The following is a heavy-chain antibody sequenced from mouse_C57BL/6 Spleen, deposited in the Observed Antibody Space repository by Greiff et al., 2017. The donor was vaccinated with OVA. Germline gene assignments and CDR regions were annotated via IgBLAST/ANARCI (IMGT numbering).Heavy chain of an antibody. Sequence: VQLQASGAELVKPGASVKMSCKASGYTFTSSWITWVKQRPGQGLAWIGDIYPGRGSTNYNEKFKSKATLTVDTSSSTAYMQLSSLTSEDSAVYYGARFTTVVAPGYFDVWGTGTTVTVSA. CDR2: IYPGRGST. D-gene: IGHD1-1*01. CDR1: GYTFTSSW. J-gene: IGHJ1*03. CDR3: ARFTTVVAPGYFDV. V-gene: IGHV1-55*01.